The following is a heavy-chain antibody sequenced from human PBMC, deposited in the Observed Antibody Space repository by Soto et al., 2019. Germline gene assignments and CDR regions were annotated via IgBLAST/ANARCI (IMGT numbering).Heavy chain of an antibody. CDR1: GGSISSSSYY. CDR2: IYYSGST. J-gene: IGHJ4*02. Sequence: PLETLSLTCTVSGGSISSSSYYWGWIRQPPGKGLEWIGSIYYSGSTYYNPSLKSRVTISVDTSKNQFSLKLRSVTAADTAVYYCARRVGRARFDYWGQGTLVTVSS. D-gene: IGHD6-13*01. V-gene: IGHV4-39*01. CDR3: ARRVGRARFDY.